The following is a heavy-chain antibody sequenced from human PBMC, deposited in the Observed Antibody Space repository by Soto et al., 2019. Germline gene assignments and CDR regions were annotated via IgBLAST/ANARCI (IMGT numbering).Heavy chain of an antibody. Sequence: SETLSLTCTVSGDSISSSTYYWGWIRQPPGKGLEWIGCIYHTGTTYYNPSLKSRVTISVDTSKNQFSLKLSSVTAADTAVYYCARTYFSSSSMFDYWGQGTLVTVYS. CDR2: IYHTGTT. V-gene: IGHV4-39*01. CDR1: GDSISSSTYY. J-gene: IGHJ4*02. CDR3: ARTYFSSSSMFDY. D-gene: IGHD6-6*01.